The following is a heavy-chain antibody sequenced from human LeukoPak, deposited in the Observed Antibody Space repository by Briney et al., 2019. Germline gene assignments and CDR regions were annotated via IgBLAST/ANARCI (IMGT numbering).Heavy chain of an antibody. J-gene: IGHJ4*02. CDR2: ISSSAGTTI. Sequence: GGSLRLSCAVSGFTFRSFSMNWVRQAPGRGLEWVSYISSSAGTTIFYADSAKGRFTISRDNSKNTVYVQINSLRVEDTAVYYCARAMVRGVPFDYWGQGTLVTVSS. CDR3: ARAMVRGVPFDY. V-gene: IGHV3-48*01. CDR1: GFTFRSFS. D-gene: IGHD3-10*01.